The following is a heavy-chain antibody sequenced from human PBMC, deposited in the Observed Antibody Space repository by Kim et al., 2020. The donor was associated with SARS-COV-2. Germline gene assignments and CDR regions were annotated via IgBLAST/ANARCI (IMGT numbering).Heavy chain of an antibody. CDR3: ASHSSGWYADYFDY. V-gene: IGHV3-7*03. D-gene: IGHD6-13*01. Sequence: YVHAVKGTFTLSRDNAKNSLYLPMTSLRAEDTAVYYCASHSSGWYADYFDYWGQGTLVTVSS. J-gene: IGHJ4*02.